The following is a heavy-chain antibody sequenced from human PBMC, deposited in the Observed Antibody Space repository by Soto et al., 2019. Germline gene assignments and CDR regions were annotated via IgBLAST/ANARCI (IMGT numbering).Heavy chain of an antibody. CDR2: IYYSGST. CDR1: GCSISSYY. J-gene: IGHJ4*02. V-gene: IGHV4-59*08. Sequence: TLSLTCTVSGCSISSYYWSWIRQPPGKGLEWIGYIYYSGSTNYNPSLKSRVTISVDTSKNQFSLKLSSVTAADTAVYYCARQDYSSGYDYWGQGTLVTVSS. D-gene: IGHD6-19*01. CDR3: ARQDYSSGYDY.